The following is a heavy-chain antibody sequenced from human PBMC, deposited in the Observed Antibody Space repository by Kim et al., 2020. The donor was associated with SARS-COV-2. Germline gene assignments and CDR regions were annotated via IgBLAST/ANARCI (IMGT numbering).Heavy chain of an antibody. J-gene: IGHJ4*02. CDR2: ISYDGSNK. CDR1: GFTFSSYA. D-gene: IGHD3-3*01. V-gene: IGHV3-30*04. Sequence: GGSLRLSCAASGFTFSSYAMHWVRQAPGKGLEWVAVISYDGSNKYYVDSVKGRFTISRDNSKNTLYLQMNSLRAEDTAVYYCARDWDYDFWSGYLCYWGQGTLVTVSS. CDR3: ARDWDYDFWSGYLCY.